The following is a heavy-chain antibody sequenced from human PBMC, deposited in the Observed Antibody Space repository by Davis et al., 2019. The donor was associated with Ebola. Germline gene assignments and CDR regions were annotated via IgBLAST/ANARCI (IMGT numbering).Heavy chain of an antibody. CDR2: ISAYNGNT. Sequence: AASVKVSCKASGYTFTGYYMHWVRQAPGQGLEWMGWISAYNGNTNYAQKLQGRVTMTTDTSTSTAYMELRSLRSDDTAVYYCARDNGYCSGGSCYSAGWFDPWGQGTLVTVSS. D-gene: IGHD2-15*01. CDR1: GYTFTGYY. V-gene: IGHV1-18*04. CDR3: ARDNGYCSGGSCYSAGWFDP. J-gene: IGHJ5*02.